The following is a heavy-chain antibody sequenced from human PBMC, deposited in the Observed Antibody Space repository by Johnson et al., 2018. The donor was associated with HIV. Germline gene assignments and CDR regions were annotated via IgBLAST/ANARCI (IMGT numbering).Heavy chain of an antibody. J-gene: IGHJ3*02. D-gene: IGHD3-22*01. V-gene: IGHV3-7*01. CDR1: GFSIRGHW. CDR3: AKDLYYYDSSGSVGAFDI. CDR2: IKQDGSET. Sequence: VQLVESGGGLVQPGGSLRLSCAASGFSIRGHWMSWLRQAPGKGLEWVANIKQDGSETNYADSVKGRFTISRDNSKNTLYLQMNSLRAEDTAVYYCAKDLYYYDSSGSVGAFDIWGQGTMVTVSS.